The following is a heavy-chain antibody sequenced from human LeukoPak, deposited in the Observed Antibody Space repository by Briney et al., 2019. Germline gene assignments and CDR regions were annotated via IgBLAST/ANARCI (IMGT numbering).Heavy chain of an antibody. D-gene: IGHD1-26*01. CDR1: GYTFTVYY. Sequence: GASVNVSCKSSGYTFTVYYMHWVRQPPAQGLGWVGWIHPHNGGTNYAQKFQGRVTMTRDTSISTAYMELSRLWSDDTALYYCARDYGSGPGWELRYYYYMDVWGKGTTVTVSS. CDR2: IHPHNGGT. V-gene: IGHV1-2*02. CDR3: ARDYGSGPGWELRYYYYMDV. J-gene: IGHJ6*03.